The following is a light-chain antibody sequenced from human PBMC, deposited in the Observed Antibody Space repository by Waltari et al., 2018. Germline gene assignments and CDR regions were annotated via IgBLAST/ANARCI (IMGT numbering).Light chain of an antibody. Sequence: SYELTPPPSVSVSPGQTATITCSRAKLGVTDGCWYQQNPGQSPVVVIYQNTKRPPGSPERFSGSNSENIATLTISGTQAMDEADYYCQAWATGTDVIFGGGTKVTVL. CDR1: KLGVTD. J-gene: IGLJ2*01. CDR2: QNT. CDR3: QAWATGTDVI. V-gene: IGLV3-1*01.